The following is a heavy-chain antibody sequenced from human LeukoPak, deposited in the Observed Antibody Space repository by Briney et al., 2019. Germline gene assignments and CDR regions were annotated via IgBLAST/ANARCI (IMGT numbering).Heavy chain of an antibody. Sequence: GGSLRLSCAASGFTFSSYGMHWVRQAPGKGLEWVAFIRYDGSNKYYADSVEGRFTISRDNSKNTLYLQMNSLRAEDTAVYYCAKDRRGSYTFDYWGQGTLVTVSS. CDR2: IRYDGSNK. CDR3: AKDRRGSYTFDY. V-gene: IGHV3-30*02. D-gene: IGHD1-26*01. J-gene: IGHJ4*02. CDR1: GFTFSSYG.